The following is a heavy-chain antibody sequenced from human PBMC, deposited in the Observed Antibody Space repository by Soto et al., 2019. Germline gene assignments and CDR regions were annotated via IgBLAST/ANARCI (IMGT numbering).Heavy chain of an antibody. D-gene: IGHD5-18*01. CDR2: INAGNGNT. Sequence: GASVKVSCKASGYTFTSYAMHWVRQAPGQRLEWMGWINAGNGNTKYSQKFQGRVTITRDTSASTAYMELSSLRSEDTAVYYCARRTRGYSYGPPGYFDYWGQGTLVTVSS. J-gene: IGHJ4*02. V-gene: IGHV1-3*01. CDR3: ARRTRGYSYGPPGYFDY. CDR1: GYTFTSYA.